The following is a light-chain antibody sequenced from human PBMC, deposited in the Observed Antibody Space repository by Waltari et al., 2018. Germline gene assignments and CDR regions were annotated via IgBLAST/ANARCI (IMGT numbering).Light chain of an antibody. J-gene: IGKJ1*01. CDR3: QQYDNLLST. CDR2: DAS. V-gene: IGKV1-33*01. Sequence: DIQMTQSPSSLSASVGDRVTITYQASQDITNYLNWYQQKPGKAPKLLIYDASNLEIGVPSRFSGSGSGTDFTFTISSLQPEDIATYYCQQYDNLLSTFGKGTKVEI. CDR1: QDITNY.